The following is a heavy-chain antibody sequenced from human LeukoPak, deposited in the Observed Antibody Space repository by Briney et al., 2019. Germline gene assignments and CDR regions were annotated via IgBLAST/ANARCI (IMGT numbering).Heavy chain of an antibody. D-gene: IGHD3-9*01. CDR1: GFTFSSYA. V-gene: IGHV3-23*01. CDR2: ISGSGGST. CDR3: AKNGEYYDILTGPEYSFDY. Sequence: GGSLRLSCAASGFTFSSYAMSWVRQAPGKGLEWVSAISGSGGSTYYADSVKGRFTISRDNSKNTLYLQMNSLRAEDTAVYYCAKNGEYYDILTGPEYSFDYWGQGTLVIVSS. J-gene: IGHJ4*02.